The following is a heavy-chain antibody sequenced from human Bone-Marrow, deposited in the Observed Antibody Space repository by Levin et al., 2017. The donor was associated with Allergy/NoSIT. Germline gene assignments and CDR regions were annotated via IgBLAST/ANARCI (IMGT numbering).Heavy chain of an antibody. Sequence: GESLKISCAASGFTFSSYWMSWVRQAPGKGLEWVANIKQDGSEKYYVDSVKGRFTISRDNAKNSLYLQMNSLRAEDTAVYYWARDEGKQWLVPSQEAFDSWGQGTMVTVSS. D-gene: IGHD6-19*01. CDR2: IKQDGSEK. V-gene: IGHV3-7*01. CDR3: ARDEGKQWLVPSQEAFDS. J-gene: IGHJ3*02. CDR1: GFTFSSYW.